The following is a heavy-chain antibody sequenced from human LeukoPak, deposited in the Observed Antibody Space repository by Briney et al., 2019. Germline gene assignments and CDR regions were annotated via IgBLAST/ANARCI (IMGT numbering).Heavy chain of an antibody. CDR2: IIPIFGTA. CDR1: GGTFSSYT. CDR3: ALIPKYCSSTSCYLNGWFDP. Sequence: SVKVSCKASGGTFSSYTISWVRQAPGQGLEWMGGIIPIFGTANYAQKFQGRVTITTDESTSTAYMELSSLRSEDTAVYYCALIPKYCSSTSCYLNGWFDPWGQGTLVTVSS. J-gene: IGHJ5*02. D-gene: IGHD2-2*01. V-gene: IGHV1-69*05.